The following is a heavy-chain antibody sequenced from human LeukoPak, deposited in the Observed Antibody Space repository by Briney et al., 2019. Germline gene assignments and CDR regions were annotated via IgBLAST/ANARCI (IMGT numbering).Heavy chain of an antibody. CDR2: TYYRSKWYN. Sequence: SQTVSLTRAISVDSVSSNSAAWNWIRQSPSRGVEWLVRTYYRSKWYNDYAVSVKSRITINQDTSKPQFSMQLNSVTPEDTAVYYCARGKRARRTGSFVPRGQGTLVSDSS. CDR1: VDSVSSNSAA. J-gene: IGHJ5*02. V-gene: IGHV6-1*01. CDR3: ARGKRARRTGSFVP. D-gene: IGHD1-14*01.